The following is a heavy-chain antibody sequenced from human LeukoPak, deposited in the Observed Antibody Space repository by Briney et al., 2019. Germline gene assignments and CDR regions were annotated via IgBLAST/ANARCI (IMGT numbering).Heavy chain of an antibody. D-gene: IGHD1-26*01. Sequence: GGSLRLSCDASVSNAWMNWVRQAPGKGLGWVGGIKSKTDGRTTDYAAPVKGRFTISRDNSKNTFYLQMNGLKTEDTAVYYCTIDLDSGSYFDCWGQGTLVTVSS. CDR1: VSNAW. CDR2: IKSKTDGRTT. V-gene: IGHV3-15*01. CDR3: TIDLDSGSYFDC. J-gene: IGHJ4*02.